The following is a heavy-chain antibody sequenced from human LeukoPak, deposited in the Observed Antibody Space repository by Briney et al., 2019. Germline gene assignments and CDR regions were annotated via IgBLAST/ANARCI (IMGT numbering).Heavy chain of an antibody. CDR3: ARADSGSYSFFDY. Sequence: GESLKISCKGSGYSFTIYWIGWVRQMPGKGLEWMGIIYPGDSDTRYSPSFQGQVTISADKSISTAYLQRSSLKASDTALYYCARADSGSYSFFDYWGQGTLVTVSS. V-gene: IGHV5-51*01. J-gene: IGHJ4*02. CDR1: GYSFTIYW. CDR2: IYPGDSDT. D-gene: IGHD3-10*01.